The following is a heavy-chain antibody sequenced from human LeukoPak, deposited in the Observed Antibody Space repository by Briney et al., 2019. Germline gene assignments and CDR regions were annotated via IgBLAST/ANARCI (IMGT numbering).Heavy chain of an antibody. V-gene: IGHV3-33*06. CDR1: GFTFRSYG. Sequence: PGGSLRLSCVASGFTFRSYGLHWVRQAPGKGLEWVALIWNDGSNKYYADSVKGRSTISRDNSKNTLYLQMNSLRGEDTAVYYCAKHKENYGDSCLDDYWGQGTLVTVSS. J-gene: IGHJ4*02. CDR2: IWNDGSNK. D-gene: IGHD4-17*01. CDR3: AKHKENYGDSCLDDY.